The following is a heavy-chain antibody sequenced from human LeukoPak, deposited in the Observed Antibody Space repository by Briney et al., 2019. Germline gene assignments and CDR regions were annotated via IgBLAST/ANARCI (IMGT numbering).Heavy chain of an antibody. J-gene: IGHJ4*02. Sequence: PGGSLRLSCATSGFTFSYYGMHWVRQAPGKGLEWVAVIWNDATNKYYADSVKGRFTISKDNSRNTLNLQMDSLRAEDTAVYYCARWGSGGLTLDYWGQGTLVTVSP. CDR2: IWNDATNK. CDR1: GFTFSYYG. D-gene: IGHD3-10*01. V-gene: IGHV3-33*01. CDR3: ARWGSGGLTLDY.